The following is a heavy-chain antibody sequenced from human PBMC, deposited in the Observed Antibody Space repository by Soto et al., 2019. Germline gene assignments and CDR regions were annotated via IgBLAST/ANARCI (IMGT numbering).Heavy chain of an antibody. CDR2: VRSKANNYAT. CDR1: GFTFSGSA. D-gene: IGHD4-17*01. J-gene: IGHJ6*02. V-gene: IGHV3-73*02. CDR3: TKPYGDYYYGMDV. Sequence: EVQLVESGGGLVQPGGSLKLSCAASGFTFSGSALHWVRQASGQGLEWVGRVRSKANNYATAYAASVTGRFTISRDDSKNTAYLQMNSLKTEDTAVYYCTKPYGDYYYGMDVWGQGTTVTVSS.